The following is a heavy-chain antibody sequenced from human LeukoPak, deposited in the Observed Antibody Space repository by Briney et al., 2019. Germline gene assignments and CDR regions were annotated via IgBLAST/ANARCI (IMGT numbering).Heavy chain of an antibody. V-gene: IGHV4-34*01. CDR2: INHSGST. J-gene: IGHJ6*02. CDR1: GGSFSGYY. D-gene: IGHD3-10*01. CDR3: ASPMVRGYYYYCGMDV. Sequence: SETLSRTCAVYGGSFSGYYWSWIRQPPGQGREWSGGINHSGSTNYNPSLKSRVTIPVDTPKNQFSLKLSSVPAADTAVYYCASPMVRGYYYYCGMDVWGQGTTVTVSS.